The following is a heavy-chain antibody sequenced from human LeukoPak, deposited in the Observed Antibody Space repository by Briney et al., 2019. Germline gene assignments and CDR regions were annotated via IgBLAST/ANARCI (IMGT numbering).Heavy chain of an antibody. V-gene: IGHV3-30*18. D-gene: IGHD5-12*01. J-gene: IGHJ4*02. CDR3: AKDSGDSGYDSYYFDY. Sequence: GGSLRLSCAASGFAFSSYGMHWVRQAPGKGLEWVAVISYDGSNKYYADSVKGRFTISRDNSKNTLYLQMNSLRAEDTAVYYCAKDSGDSGYDSYYFDYWGQGTPVTVSS. CDR2: ISYDGSNK. CDR1: GFAFSSYG.